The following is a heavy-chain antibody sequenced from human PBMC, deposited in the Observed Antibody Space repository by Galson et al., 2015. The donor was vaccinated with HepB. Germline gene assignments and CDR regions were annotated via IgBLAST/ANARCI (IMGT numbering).Heavy chain of an antibody. Sequence: KTLSLTCTVSGGSISSYYWSWIRQPAGRGLEWIGRIYTSGSTNYNPSLKSRVTMSVDTSKNQFSLKLSSVTAADTAVYYCARDQHGYSHYDFWSGDNREPHWFDPWGQGTLVTVSS. CDR2: IYTSGST. V-gene: IGHV4-4*07. D-gene: IGHD3-3*01. J-gene: IGHJ5*02. CDR3: ARDQHGYSHYDFWSGDNREPHWFDP. CDR1: GGSISSYY.